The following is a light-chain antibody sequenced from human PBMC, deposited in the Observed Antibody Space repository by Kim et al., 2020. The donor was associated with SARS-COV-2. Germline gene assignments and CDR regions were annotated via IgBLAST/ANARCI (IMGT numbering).Light chain of an antibody. J-gene: IGKJ2*01. V-gene: IGKV3-20*01. CDR3: HLYGTSPYS. CDR2: AAS. CDR1: QSVTTY. Sequence: EIVLTQSPGTLSLSQGERATLACRASQSVTTYLAWYQQKPGKTPRLLIYAASSRATGIPDRFSGGGSGTDFTLSISRLEPEDFAVYYCHLYGTSPYSSGQGTKLQI.